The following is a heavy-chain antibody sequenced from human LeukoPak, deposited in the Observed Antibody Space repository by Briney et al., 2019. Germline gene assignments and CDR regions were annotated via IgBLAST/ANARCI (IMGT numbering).Heavy chain of an antibody. CDR1: GFIFSDYS. Sequence: GGSLRLSCAASGFIFSDYSMNWVRQAPGKGLEWISYVGIDSGNTKYADSVRGRFTISGDNDKKTLYLKMNRLRVEGTAVYYCARNYRFAFDNWDQGTLVTVSS. V-gene: IGHV3-21*05. CDR3: ARNYRFAFDN. J-gene: IGHJ4*02. D-gene: IGHD5-24*01. CDR2: VGIDSGNT.